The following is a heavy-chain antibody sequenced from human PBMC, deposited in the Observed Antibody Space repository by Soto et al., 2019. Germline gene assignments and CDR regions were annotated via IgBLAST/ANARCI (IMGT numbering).Heavy chain of an antibody. Sequence: SLTLPRAPCGFSFTRLSMHWHRQTRSKGLECVGVIDSVGGQYYVESVRGRFSISRDNSRKTVHLQMSFLRPEDSAIYYFAKPSSSLEWRSCDPCGRGTLVAFSS. CDR1: GFSFTRLS. CDR3: AKPSSSLEWRSCDP. D-gene: IGHD3-3*01. V-gene: IGHV3-30-3*02. CDR2: IDSVGGQ. J-gene: IGHJ5*02.